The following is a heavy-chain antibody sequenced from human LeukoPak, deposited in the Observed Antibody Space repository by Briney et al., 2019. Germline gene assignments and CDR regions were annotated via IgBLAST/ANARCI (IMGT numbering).Heavy chain of an antibody. CDR1: GGSISSGDYY. V-gene: IGHV4-30-4*01. CDR3: ARGRGSYGYYFDY. J-gene: IGHJ4*02. Sequence: PSETLSLTCTVSGGSISSGDYYWRWIRQPPGKGLGWIGYIYYSGSTYYNPSLKSRVTISVDTSKNQFSLKLSSVTAADTAVYYCARGRGSYGYYFDYWGQGTLVTVSS. CDR2: IYYSGST. D-gene: IGHD5-18*01.